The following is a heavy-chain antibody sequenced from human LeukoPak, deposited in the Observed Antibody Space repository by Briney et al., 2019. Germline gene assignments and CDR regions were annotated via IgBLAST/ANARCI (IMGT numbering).Heavy chain of an antibody. CDR1: GGSISSYY. V-gene: IGHV4-59*01. CDR3: ARGTRILYSSKFDY. CDR2: IYYSGST. J-gene: IGHJ4*02. Sequence: PSETLSLTCTVSGGSISSYYWSWIRQPPGKGLEWIGYIYYSGSTNYNPSLKSRVTISVDASKNQFSLKLSSVTAADTAVYYCARGTRILYSSKFDYWGQGTLVTVSS. D-gene: IGHD2-8*01.